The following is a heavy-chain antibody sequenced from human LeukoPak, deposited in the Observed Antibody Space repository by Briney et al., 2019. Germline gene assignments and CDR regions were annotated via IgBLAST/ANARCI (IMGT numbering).Heavy chain of an antibody. V-gene: IGHV4-4*07. J-gene: IGHJ5*02. CDR1: GGSISSYY. CDR3: ARSLPIAAAGSLWFDP. D-gene: IGHD6-13*01. Sequence: SETLSLTCTVSGGSISSYYWSWIRQPAGKGLEWIGRIYTSGSTNYNPSLKSRVTMSVDTSKNQFSLKLSSVTAADTAVYYCARSLPIAAAGSLWFDPWGQGTLVTVSS. CDR2: IYTSGST.